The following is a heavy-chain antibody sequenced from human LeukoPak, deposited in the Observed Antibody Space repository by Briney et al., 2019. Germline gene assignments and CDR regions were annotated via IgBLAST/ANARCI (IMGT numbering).Heavy chain of an antibody. D-gene: IGHD5-24*01. Sequence: SSETLSLTCTVSGGSISSGSYYWRWIRQPAGKGLQWIGRIYTSGSTNYNPSLKSRVTISVDPSKNQFSLKLNSVAAADTAVYYCARVLRDGYNSFDYWGQGTLVTVSS. CDR2: IYTSGST. J-gene: IGHJ4*02. CDR1: GGSISSGSYY. V-gene: IGHV4-61*02. CDR3: ARVLRDGYNSFDY.